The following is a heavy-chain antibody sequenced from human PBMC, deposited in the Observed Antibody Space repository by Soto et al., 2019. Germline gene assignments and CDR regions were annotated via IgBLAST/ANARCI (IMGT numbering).Heavy chain of an antibody. CDR2: INPDNGAA. D-gene: IGHD2-8*02. J-gene: IGHJ4*02. Sequence: QVQLVQSGAEVKKPGASVKVSCQVSGYTFTGYYLHWARQAPGQGLEWMGWINPDNGAANYAQQFHGRVTMTRDTSISTVYLEFSSLRSDDTAVYFCARGEDYRWLCHYLDYCGQGALVTVSA. CDR1: GYTFTGYY. CDR3: ARGEDYRWLCHYLDY. V-gene: IGHV1-2*02.